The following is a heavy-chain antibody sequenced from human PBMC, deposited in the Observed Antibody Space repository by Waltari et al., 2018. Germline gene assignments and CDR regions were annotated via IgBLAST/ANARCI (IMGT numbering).Heavy chain of an antibody. V-gene: IGHV4-59*01. J-gene: IGHJ4*02. CDR1: GGSINTFY. CDR3: ARGGSGSRANFDC. Sequence: QVQLQESGTGLVKPSETLSLTCTVSGGSINTFYWNWIRQPPGKGMEWIGNIYYSGSTNYSPSLKSRVTISVDTSKNQFSLNLSSVTAADTAVYYCARGGSGSRANFDCWGQGTLVTVSS. CDR2: IYYSGST. D-gene: IGHD3-10*01.